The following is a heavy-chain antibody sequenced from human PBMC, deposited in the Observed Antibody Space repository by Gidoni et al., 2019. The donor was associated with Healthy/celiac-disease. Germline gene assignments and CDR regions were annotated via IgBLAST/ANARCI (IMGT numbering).Heavy chain of an antibody. CDR3: ARAGPFFWSGYYDYYYYMDV. D-gene: IGHD3-3*01. CDR1: GYTFTSHD. V-gene: IGHV1-8*01. CDR2: MNPNSGST. J-gene: IGHJ6*03. Sequence: QVQLVQSGAEVKKPGASVKVSCKASGYTFTSHDINGVGQATGPGLEWMGWMNPNSGSTGYAQKFQGRVTMTRNTSISTAYMELSSLRSEDTAVYYCARAGPFFWSGYYDYYYYMDVWGKGTTVTVSS.